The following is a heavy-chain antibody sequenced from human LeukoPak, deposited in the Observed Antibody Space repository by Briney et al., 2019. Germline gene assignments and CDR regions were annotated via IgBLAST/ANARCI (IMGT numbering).Heavy chain of an antibody. CDR1: GYSFTRYW. V-gene: IGHV5-51*01. Sequence: GESLKISCKGSGYSFTRYWIGWVRQMPGKGLEWMGIIYPGDSDTTYSPSFQGQVTISADKSINTAYLQWGSLKASDTAIYYCARRAYGDYFFDYWGQGTLVTVSS. CDR2: IYPGDSDT. J-gene: IGHJ4*02. CDR3: ARRAYGDYFFDY. D-gene: IGHD4-17*01.